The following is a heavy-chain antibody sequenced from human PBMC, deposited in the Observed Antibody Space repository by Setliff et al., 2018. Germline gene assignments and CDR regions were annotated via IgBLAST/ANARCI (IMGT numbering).Heavy chain of an antibody. CDR2: INAGNGNT. Sequence: ASVKVSCKASGYTFTSYAMHWVRQAPGQRLEWMGWINAGNGNTKYSQKFQGRVTITRDTSASTAYMELSSLRSEDTAVYYCARGGIAVAGTPDWGQGTLVTSP. CDR3: ARGGIAVAGTPD. D-gene: IGHD6-19*01. CDR1: GYTFTSYA. V-gene: IGHV1-3*01. J-gene: IGHJ4*02.